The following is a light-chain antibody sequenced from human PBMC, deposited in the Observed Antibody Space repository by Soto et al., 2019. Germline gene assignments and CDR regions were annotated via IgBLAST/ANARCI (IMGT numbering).Light chain of an antibody. V-gene: IGKV1-5*03. CDR3: QQYSRLWS. Sequence: IQLTQSPSSLSASVGDRVTITFRASESISTWLAWYQQKPGKAPKLLIYGASSLESGVPPRFSGDGSGTEFTLTVSSLQRDDFGIYYCQQYSRLWSFGQGTKVDIK. CDR2: GAS. J-gene: IGKJ1*01. CDR1: ESISTW.